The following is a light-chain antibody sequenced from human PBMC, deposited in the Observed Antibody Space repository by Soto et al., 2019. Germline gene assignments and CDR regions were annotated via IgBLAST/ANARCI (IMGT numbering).Light chain of an antibody. CDR2: GAS. CDR3: QKYGTSLLT. V-gene: IGKV3-20*01. Sequence: EIVLTQSAVSRSLSPGERASLSCRASQGVSSSYLAWYQQTPGQAPRLLIYGASSRATGIPDRFSGSGSGTDFTLTISSLEPEDFAVYYCQKYGTSLLTFGQGTRLEIK. CDR1: QGVSSSY. J-gene: IGKJ5*01.